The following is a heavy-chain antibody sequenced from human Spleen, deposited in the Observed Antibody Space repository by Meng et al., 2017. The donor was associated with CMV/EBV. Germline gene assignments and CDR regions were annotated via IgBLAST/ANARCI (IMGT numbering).Heavy chain of an antibody. Sequence: GGSLRLSCAASGFTFSSYSMNWVRQAPGKGLEWVSSISSSSSYIYYADSVKGRFTISRDNSKNTLYLQMNSLRAEDTAVYYCAKDAGYCSSTSCYYYYYYGMDVWGQGTTVTVSS. CDR2: ISSSSSYI. CDR3: AKDAGYCSSTSCYYYYYYGMDV. J-gene: IGHJ6*02. D-gene: IGHD2-2*01. V-gene: IGHV3-21*04. CDR1: GFTFSSYS.